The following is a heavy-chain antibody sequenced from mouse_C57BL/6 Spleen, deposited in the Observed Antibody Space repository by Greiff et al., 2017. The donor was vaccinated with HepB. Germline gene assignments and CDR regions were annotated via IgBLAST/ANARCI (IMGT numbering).Heavy chain of an antibody. V-gene: IGHV1-72*01. D-gene: IGHD1-1*01. J-gene: IGHJ2*01. Sequence: QVQLQQPGAELVKPGASVKLSCKASGYTFTSYWMHWVKQRPGRGREWIGRISPNSGGTKYNEKFKSKATLTVDKPSSTAYMQISSLTSEDSAVYYCARSITTVVATREPPLDYWGQGTTLTVSS. CDR3: ARSITTVVATREPPLDY. CDR2: ISPNSGGT. CDR1: GYTFTSYW.